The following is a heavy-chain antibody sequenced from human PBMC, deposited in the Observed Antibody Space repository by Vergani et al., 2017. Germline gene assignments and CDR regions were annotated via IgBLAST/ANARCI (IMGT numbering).Heavy chain of an antibody. Sequence: QVQLVQSGAEVKKPGASVKVSCKASGYTFTSYGISWVRQAPGQGLEWMGIINPSGGSTSYAQKFQGRVTMTRDTSTSTVYMELSSLRSEDTAVYYCARLVVVAATDYYGMDVWGQGTTVTVSS. V-gene: IGHV1-46*01. CDR2: INPSGGST. CDR3: ARLVVVAATDYYGMDV. D-gene: IGHD2-15*01. J-gene: IGHJ6*02. CDR1: GYTFTSYG.